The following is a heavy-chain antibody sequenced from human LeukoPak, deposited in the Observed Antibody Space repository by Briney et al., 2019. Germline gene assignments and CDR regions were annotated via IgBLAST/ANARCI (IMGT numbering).Heavy chain of an antibody. Sequence: GASVKVSCKASGYAFTSYGISWVRQAPGQGLEWMGWISAYNGNTNYAQKLQGRVTMTTDTSTSTAYMELRSLRSDDTAVYYCARVKAAAGAAEYFQHWGQGTLVTVSS. CDR2: ISAYNGNT. CDR1: GYAFTSYG. D-gene: IGHD6-13*01. V-gene: IGHV1-18*01. CDR3: ARVKAAAGAAEYFQH. J-gene: IGHJ1*01.